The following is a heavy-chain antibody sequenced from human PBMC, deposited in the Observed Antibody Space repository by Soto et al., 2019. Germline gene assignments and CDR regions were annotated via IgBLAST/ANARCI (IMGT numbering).Heavy chain of an antibody. CDR3: ARQPGHDYGDYAD. CDR2: IYPGDSDT. CDR1: GYSFTSYW. Sequence: ASLKISCKGCGYSFTSYWIGWVRQMPGKGLEWMGIIYPGDSDTRYSPSFQGQVTISADKSISTAYLQWSSLKASDTAMYYCARQPGHDYGDYADWGQGTLVTASS. V-gene: IGHV5-51*01. D-gene: IGHD4-17*01. J-gene: IGHJ4*02.